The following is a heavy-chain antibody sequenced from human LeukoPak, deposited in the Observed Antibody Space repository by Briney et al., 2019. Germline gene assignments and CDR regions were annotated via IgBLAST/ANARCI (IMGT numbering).Heavy chain of an antibody. D-gene: IGHD6-19*01. V-gene: IGHV3-64*01. CDR3: ARLEAVAGALDY. Sequence: GGSLRLSCAASGFTFSSYAMHWVRQAPGKGLEYVSAISNNGISTYYANSVKGRFAISRDNSKNTLYLQMGSLRAEDMAVYYCARLEAVAGALDYWGQGTLVTVSS. J-gene: IGHJ4*02. CDR1: GFTFSSYA. CDR2: ISNNGIST.